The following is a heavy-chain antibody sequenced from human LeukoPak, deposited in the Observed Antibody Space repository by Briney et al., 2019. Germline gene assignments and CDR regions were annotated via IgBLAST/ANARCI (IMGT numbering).Heavy chain of an antibody. D-gene: IGHD5-18*01. CDR3: SRDTGGGYSCYDC. CDR1: GFTFSSYW. Sequence: GGSLRLSCAASGFTFSSYWMTWIRQAPGKGLEWVANIKQDGSEKYYVDSVKGRFTISRDNAKNSLYLQMNSLRAEDTAVYYCSRDTGGGYSCYDCWGQGTLVTVSS. CDR2: IKQDGSEK. J-gene: IGHJ4*02. V-gene: IGHV3-7*01.